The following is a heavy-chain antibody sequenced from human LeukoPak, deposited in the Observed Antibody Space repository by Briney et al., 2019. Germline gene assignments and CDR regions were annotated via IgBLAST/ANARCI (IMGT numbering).Heavy chain of an antibody. CDR3: AKTQGYYDY. CDR2: VGFDGTR. V-gene: IGHV3-23*01. Sequence: QPGGSLRLSCAASGFTFSSYAMSWVRQAPGKGLEWVSGVGFDGTRYYADSVKGRFTVSRDTATNTLYLQMSSLRAEDTAIFYCAKTQGYYDYWGQGTLVTVSP. D-gene: IGHD3-22*01. J-gene: IGHJ4*02. CDR1: GFTFSSYA.